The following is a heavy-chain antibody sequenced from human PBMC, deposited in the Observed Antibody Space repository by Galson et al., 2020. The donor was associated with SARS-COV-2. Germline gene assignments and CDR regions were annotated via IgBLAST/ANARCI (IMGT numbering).Heavy chain of an antibody. CDR3: ARDGDYYDILTGYSLGVLRY. CDR1: GYSISSGYY. J-gene: IGHJ4*02. Sequence: SETLSLTCTVSGYSISSGYYWGWIRQPPGKGLEWIGSIYHSGSTYYNPSLKSRVTISVDTSKNQFSLKLSSVTAADTAVYYCARDGDYYDILTGYSLGVLRYWGQGTLVTVSS. CDR2: IYHSGST. V-gene: IGHV4-38-2*02. D-gene: IGHD3-9*01.